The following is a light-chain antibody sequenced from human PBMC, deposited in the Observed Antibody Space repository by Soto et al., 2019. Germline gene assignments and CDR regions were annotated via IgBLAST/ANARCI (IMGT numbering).Light chain of an antibody. CDR2: DVS. V-gene: IGLV2-11*01. J-gene: IGLJ2*01. Sequence: ALTQPRSVSGSPGQSVTISCTGSSTDVGGYNYVSWYQQHPGKAPKLIIYDVSKRPSGVPDRFSGSKSGNTASLTISGLQAEDEADYYCSSYADTERIFGGGTKLTVL. CDR3: SSYADTERI. CDR1: STDVGGYNY.